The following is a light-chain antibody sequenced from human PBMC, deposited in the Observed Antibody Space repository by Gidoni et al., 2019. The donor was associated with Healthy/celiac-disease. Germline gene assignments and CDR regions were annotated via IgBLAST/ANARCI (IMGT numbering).Light chain of an antibody. V-gene: IGLV2-8*01. CDR2: EVN. Sequence: QSALTQPPSASGSPGQSVTISCTGTSSDVGGYDYVSWYQQHPGKAPTLVIYEVNKRPSGVPDRFSASKSGNTASLTVSGLRADDEAHYYCASFAGNNIFVLGGGTRLTVL. J-gene: IGLJ2*01. CDR3: ASFAGNNIFV. CDR1: SSDVGGYDY.